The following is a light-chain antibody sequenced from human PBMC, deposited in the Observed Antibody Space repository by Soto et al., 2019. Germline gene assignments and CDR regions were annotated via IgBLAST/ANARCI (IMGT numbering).Light chain of an antibody. J-gene: IGKJ1*01. CDR2: AAF. V-gene: IGKV1-6*01. CDR1: QSISTY. CDR3: LLHFNCSWT. Sequence: IQMTQSPSSLPASVSDRVTLTCRASQSISTYLNWYQQKPGKAPKLLIFAAFNLQSGVPSRFSGGGSGTDFTLTISSLQPEDFATYYCLLHFNCSWTFGQGTKVDIK.